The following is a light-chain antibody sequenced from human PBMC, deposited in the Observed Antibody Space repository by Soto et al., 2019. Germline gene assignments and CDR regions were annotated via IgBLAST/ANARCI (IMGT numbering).Light chain of an antibody. CDR3: QMFTNSSPMFT. CDR1: QTVGSN. J-gene: IGKJ2*01. CDR2: GAS. V-gene: IGKV3-15*01. Sequence: EVVLTQSPATLSVSPGERATLSCRASQTVGSNLAWYQHKPGQAPRLLISGASTRATGVPARFSGSGSGTEFALTISRLEPEDFAVYYCQMFTNSSPMFTFGQGTKVDIK.